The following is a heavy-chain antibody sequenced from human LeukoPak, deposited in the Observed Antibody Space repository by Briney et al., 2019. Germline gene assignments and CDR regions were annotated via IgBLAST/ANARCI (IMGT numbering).Heavy chain of an antibody. Sequence: SVKVSCKASGGTFSSYAISWVRQAHGQGLEWTGGIIPIFGTANYAQKFQGRVTITADESTSTAYMELSSLRSEDTAVYYCARRHSSSWFFDYWGQGTLVTVSS. J-gene: IGHJ4*02. CDR2: IIPIFGTA. CDR3: ARRHSSSWFFDY. CDR1: GGTFSSYA. V-gene: IGHV1-69*13. D-gene: IGHD6-13*01.